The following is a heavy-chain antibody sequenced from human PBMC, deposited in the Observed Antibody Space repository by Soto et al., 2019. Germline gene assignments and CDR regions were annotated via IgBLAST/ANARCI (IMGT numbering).Heavy chain of an antibody. CDR3: ASPMVRGVPQYYYGMDV. J-gene: IGHJ6*02. CDR2: ISSSSSYT. CDR1: GFTFSDYY. V-gene: IGHV3-11*03. D-gene: IGHD3-10*01. Sequence: GGSLRLSCAASGFTFSDYYMSLIRQAPGKGLEWVSYISSSSSYTNYADSVKGRFTISRDNAKNSLYLQMNSLRAEDTAVYYCASPMVRGVPQYYYGMDVWGQGTTVTVSS.